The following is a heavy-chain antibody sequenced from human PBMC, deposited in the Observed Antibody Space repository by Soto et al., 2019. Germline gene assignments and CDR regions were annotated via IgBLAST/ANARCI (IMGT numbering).Heavy chain of an antibody. CDR3: ARSDRTGDLLDYDGMDV. D-gene: IGHD7-27*01. V-gene: IGHV4-34*01. CDR2: INHSGST. CDR1: GGSFRGYY. J-gene: IGHJ6*02. Sequence: SETLCLTCAVYGGSFRGYYWSWIRQPPGKGLEWIGEINHSGSTNYNPSLKSRVTISVDTSKNQFSLKLSSVTAADTAVYYCARSDRTGDLLDYDGMDVWGQGTTVT.